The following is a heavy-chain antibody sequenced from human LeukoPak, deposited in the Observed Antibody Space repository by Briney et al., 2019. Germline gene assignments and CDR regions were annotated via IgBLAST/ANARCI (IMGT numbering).Heavy chain of an antibody. J-gene: IGHJ4*02. CDR2: IYSGGST. D-gene: IGHD5-24*01. CDR3: ARVVEMATIYFDY. V-gene: IGHV3-53*01. CDR1: GFTVSSNY. Sequence: GGSLRLSCAASGFTVSSNYMSWVRQAPGKGLEWVSVIYSGGSTYYADSVKGRFTISRDNSKNTLYLQMNSLRAEDTAVYYCARVVEMATIYFDYWGQGTLGTVSS.